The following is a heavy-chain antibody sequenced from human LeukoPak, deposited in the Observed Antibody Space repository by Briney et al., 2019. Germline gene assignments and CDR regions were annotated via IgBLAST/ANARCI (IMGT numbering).Heavy chain of an antibody. D-gene: IGHD3-9*01. Sequence: GGSLRLSCTASGFTFGDYAMSWVRQAPGKGLECVSAISGGIGSTYYADSVKGRFTISRDNSKNTLYLQMNSLRAEDTAVYYCAKTGPYYFDYWGQGTLVTVSS. CDR3: AKTGPYYFDY. CDR1: GFTFGDYA. J-gene: IGHJ4*02. CDR2: ISGGIGST. V-gene: IGHV3-23*01.